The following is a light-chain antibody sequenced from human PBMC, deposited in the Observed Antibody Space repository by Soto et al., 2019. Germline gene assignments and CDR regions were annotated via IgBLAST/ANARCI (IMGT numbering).Light chain of an antibody. CDR3: QVWDSSGDHHVI. CDR1: NIGSKG. CDR2: DDS. J-gene: IGLJ2*01. V-gene: IGLV3-21*02. Sequence: SYELTQPPSVSVAPGQTARITCGGANIGSKGVHWYQQKPGQAPVLVVYDDSDRPSGIPERFTGSNSGNTATLTISTVEAGDEAGYYCQVWDSSGDHHVIFGGGTKLTVL.